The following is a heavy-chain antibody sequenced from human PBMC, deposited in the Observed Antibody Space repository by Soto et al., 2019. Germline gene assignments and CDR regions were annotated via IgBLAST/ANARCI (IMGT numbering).Heavy chain of an antibody. CDR1: GFTFSSHW. CDR2: INGDGSST. V-gene: IGHV3-74*01. D-gene: IGHD6-13*01. Sequence: GGSLRLSCAASGFTFSSHWMHWVRQAPGKGLVWVSRINGDGSSTSYADSVKGRFTISRDNAKNMLYLQVNSLRADDTAVYYCASHAYSSSWLYYYGMDVWGQGTTVTVSS. J-gene: IGHJ6*02. CDR3: ASHAYSSSWLYYYGMDV.